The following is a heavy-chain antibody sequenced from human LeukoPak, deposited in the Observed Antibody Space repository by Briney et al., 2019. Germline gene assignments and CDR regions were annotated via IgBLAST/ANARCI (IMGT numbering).Heavy chain of an antibody. CDR2: IYCSGST. CDR1: GDSISSYY. V-gene: IGHV4-59*08. Sequence: SETLSLTCTVSGDSISSYYWSWIRQPPGKGLEWIGYIYCSGSTNYNPALKSRVTISVDTYNNQFSLKQSSVTAADTAVYYCARRTGNYDTNWFDPWGQGTLVTVSS. CDR3: ARRTGNYDTNWFDP. D-gene: IGHD1-7*01. J-gene: IGHJ5*02.